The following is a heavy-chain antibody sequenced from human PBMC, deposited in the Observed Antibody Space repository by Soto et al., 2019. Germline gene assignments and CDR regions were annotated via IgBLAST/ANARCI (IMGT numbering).Heavy chain of an antibody. CDR3: ARVSFETSGYADY. CDR2: INXXNXNX. J-gene: IGHJ4*02. V-gene: IGHV1-3*01. D-gene: IGHD3-22*01. CDR1: GYIFSTYT. Sequence: ASVKVSCKASGYIFSTYTMHWVRQAPGQRLEWXGXINXXNXNXXXSXXXXGRVTISRDTSASTAYLELSSLRSEDTAVYYCARVSFETSGYADYWGQGTLVTVSS.